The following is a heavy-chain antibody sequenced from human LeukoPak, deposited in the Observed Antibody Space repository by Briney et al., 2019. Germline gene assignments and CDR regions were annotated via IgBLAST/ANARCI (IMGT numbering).Heavy chain of an antibody. V-gene: IGHV3-11*04. CDR3: ARYRYRDSSAYDAFDI. D-gene: IGHD3-22*01. J-gene: IGHJ3*02. CDR2: ISSSGSTI. CDR1: GFTFSSYA. Sequence: GGSLRLSCAASGFTFSSYAMSWIRQAPGKGLEWVSYISSSGSTIYYADSVKGRFTISRDNAKNSLYLQMNSLRAEDTAVYYCARYRYRDSSAYDAFDIWGQGTMVTVSP.